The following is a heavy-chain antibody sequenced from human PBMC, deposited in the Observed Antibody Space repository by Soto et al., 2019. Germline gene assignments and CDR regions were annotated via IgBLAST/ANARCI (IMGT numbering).Heavy chain of an antibody. CDR2: ITGGGDST. V-gene: IGHV3-23*01. CDR3: ASYLGRSYEGGILDY. D-gene: IGHD3-10*01. J-gene: IGHJ4*02. CDR1: GFTFSHFA. Sequence: EVQLLESGGGLVQPGGSLRLSCAATGFTFSHFAMSWVRQTPGKGLEWVSAITGGGDSTYDADSVKGRFAISRDNSRNTLYLQMNGLRAEDTAVYYCASYLGRSYEGGILDYWGQGALVTVSS.